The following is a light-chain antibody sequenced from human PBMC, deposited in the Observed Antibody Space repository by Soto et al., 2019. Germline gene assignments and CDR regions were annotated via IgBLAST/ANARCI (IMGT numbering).Light chain of an antibody. Sequence: QSALTQPASVSGSPGQSITISCTGTSSDVGGYNYVSWYQQNPGKAPKLMIYDVSNRPSGVSNRFSGSKSGNTASLTISGLQAEDEADYYCSSYTSSSTRVFGGGPKLTVL. CDR2: DVS. CDR1: SSDVGGYNY. CDR3: SSYTSSSTRV. J-gene: IGLJ2*01. V-gene: IGLV2-14*01.